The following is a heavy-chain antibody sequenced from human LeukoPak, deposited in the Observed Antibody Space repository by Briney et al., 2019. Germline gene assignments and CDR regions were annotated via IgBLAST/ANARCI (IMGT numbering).Heavy chain of an antibody. Sequence: EASVKVSCKASGYTFTSYYMHWVRQAPGQGLEWMGIINPSGGSTSYAQKFQGRVTMTRDMSTSTVYMELSSLRSEDTAVYYCARDQTYCSGGSCYRTTFDYWGQGTLVTVSS. CDR3: ARDQTYCSGGSCYRTTFDY. V-gene: IGHV1-46*01. CDR1: GYTFTSYY. D-gene: IGHD2-15*01. J-gene: IGHJ4*02. CDR2: INPSGGST.